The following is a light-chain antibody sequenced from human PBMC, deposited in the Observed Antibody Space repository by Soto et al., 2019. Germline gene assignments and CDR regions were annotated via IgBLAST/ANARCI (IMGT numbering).Light chain of an antibody. CDR1: QSVSSSY. J-gene: IGKJ1*01. CDR3: EQYRTSPLT. CDR2: GAS. Sequence: EIVLMQSPGTLSLSPGEIATFSCRASQSVSSSYIAWYQQKRGQAPRRLIYGASIRATGIPDRFSGSGSGTDFTLTISRLEPEDFALYYCEQYRTSPLTFGQGTKVDIK. V-gene: IGKV3-20*01.